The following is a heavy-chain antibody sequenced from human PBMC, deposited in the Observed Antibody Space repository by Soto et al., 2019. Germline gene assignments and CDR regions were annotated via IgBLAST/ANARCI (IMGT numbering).Heavy chain of an antibody. CDR1: GFTFSSYG. Sequence: GSLRLSCAASGFTFSSYGMHWVRQAPGKGLEWVAVISYDGSNKYYADSAKGRFTISRDNSKNTLYLQMNSLRAEDTAVYYCAKDGIPSLYYYGMDVWGQGTTVTVSS. CDR3: AKDGIPSLYYYGMDV. CDR2: ISYDGSNK. D-gene: IGHD1-26*01. J-gene: IGHJ6*02. V-gene: IGHV3-30*18.